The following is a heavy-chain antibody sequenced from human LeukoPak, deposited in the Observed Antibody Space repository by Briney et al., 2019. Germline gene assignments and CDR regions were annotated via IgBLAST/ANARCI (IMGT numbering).Heavy chain of an antibody. CDR2: ISSSSSYI. V-gene: IGHV3-21*01. CDR1: GFTFSSYS. D-gene: IGHD3-10*01. J-gene: IGHJ6*02. CDR3: ARDLWFGGPYGMDV. Sequence: PGGSLRLSCPASGFTFSSYSMNWVGQAPGKGLEWVSPISSSSSYIYYADSVKGRFTISRDNAKNSLYLQMNSPRAEDTAVYYCARDLWFGGPYGMDVWGQGTTVTVSS.